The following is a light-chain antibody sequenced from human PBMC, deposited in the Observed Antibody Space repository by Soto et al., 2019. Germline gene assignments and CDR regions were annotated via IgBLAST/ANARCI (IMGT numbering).Light chain of an antibody. V-gene: IGKV3-20*01. CDR3: QQYGSSPPIT. Sequence: EIVSTQSPGTLSFSPGERATLSCRASQSVSSSYLAWYQQNPGQAPRLLIYGASSRATGIPDRFSGSGSGTDFTLTISRLEPEDFAVYYCQQYGSSPPITFGQGTRLEIK. CDR2: GAS. CDR1: QSVSSSY. J-gene: IGKJ5*01.